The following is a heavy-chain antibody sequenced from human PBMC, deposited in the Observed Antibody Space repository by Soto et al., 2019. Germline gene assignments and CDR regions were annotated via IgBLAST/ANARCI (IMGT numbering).Heavy chain of an antibody. Sequence: QEQLMESGGGVVQPGRSLRLSCEASGFTSSNYFLHWVRQAPGKGQAWVAAISYDGSNSHYADSVRGRFTISRDNSKTTLFLEMDSLRGDDTAVYSCVRGEPDYAMDLWGHGTTVTVSS. CDR2: ISYDGSNS. CDR1: GFTSSNYF. J-gene: IGHJ6*02. CDR3: VRGEPDYAMDL. V-gene: IGHV3-30*03. D-gene: IGHD1-26*01.